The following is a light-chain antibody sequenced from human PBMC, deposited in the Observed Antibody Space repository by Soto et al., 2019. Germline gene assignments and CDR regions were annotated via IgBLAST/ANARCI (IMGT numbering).Light chain of an antibody. CDR3: AAWDDSLWV. J-gene: IGLJ1*01. V-gene: IGLV1-44*01. Sequence: QSVLTQPPSASGTPGQRVTISCSGSSSNIGSNPVNWYQQLPGTAPKLLIYSNNQRPSGVPDRFSGSKSGTSASLAISGLQSEDEADYYCAAWDDSLWVFGNGTKVTVL. CDR1: SSNIGSNP. CDR2: SNN.